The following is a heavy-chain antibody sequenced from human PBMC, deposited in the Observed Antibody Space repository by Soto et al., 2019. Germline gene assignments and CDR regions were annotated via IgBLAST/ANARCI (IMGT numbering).Heavy chain of an antibody. Sequence: GASVKVSCKASGYTFNSHAIHWVRQAPGQRPEWLGWINAGNGNTYYSEKFEGRVTFTRDTVATTANMELTSLTSEDTAIYYCGRDQSGIGYYVDWFDPWGQGTLVTVSS. CDR3: GRDQSGIGYYVDWFDP. J-gene: IGHJ5*02. CDR2: INAGNGNT. V-gene: IGHV1-3*01. D-gene: IGHD3-10*02. CDR1: GYTFNSHA.